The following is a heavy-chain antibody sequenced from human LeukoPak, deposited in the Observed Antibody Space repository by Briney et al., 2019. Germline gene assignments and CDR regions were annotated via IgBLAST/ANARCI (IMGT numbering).Heavy chain of an antibody. Sequence: GASVKVSCKASGYTFTSYGISWVRQAPGQGLEWMGWISAYNGNTNYAQKFQGRVTMTRDTSTSTVYMELSSLRSEDTAVYYCASSVLELPYYWGQGTLVTVSS. CDR1: GYTFTSYG. J-gene: IGHJ4*02. D-gene: IGHD1-7*01. V-gene: IGHV1-18*01. CDR3: ASSVLELPYY. CDR2: ISAYNGNT.